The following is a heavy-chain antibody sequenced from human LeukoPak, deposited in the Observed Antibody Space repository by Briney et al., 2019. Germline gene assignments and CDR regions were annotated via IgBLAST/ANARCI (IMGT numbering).Heavy chain of an antibody. V-gene: IGHV4-4*07. CDR2: IYTSGST. D-gene: IGHD3-22*01. J-gene: IGHJ3*02. Sequence: PSETLSLTCAVYGGSFSGYYWSWIRQPAGKGLEWIGRIYTSGSTNYNPSLKSRVTMSVDTSKNQFSLKLSSVTVADTAVYYCARELRDSSGYYRDAFDISGQGTMVTVSS. CDR1: GGSFSGYY. CDR3: ARELRDSSGYYRDAFDI.